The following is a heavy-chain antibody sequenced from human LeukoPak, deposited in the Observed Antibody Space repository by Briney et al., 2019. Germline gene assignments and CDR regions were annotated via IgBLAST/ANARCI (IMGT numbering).Heavy chain of an antibody. CDR1: GFTVSSNY. D-gene: IGHD3-22*01. CDR2: IYSGGST. J-gene: IGHJ4*02. CDR3: ASWGYYVSSGYYQIDY. Sequence: GGSLRLSCAASGFTVSSNYMSWVRQAPGKGLEWVSVIYSGGSTYYADSVKGRFTISRDNSKSTLYLQMNSLRAEDTAVYYCASWGYYVSSGYYQIDYWGQGTLVTVSS. V-gene: IGHV3-66*02.